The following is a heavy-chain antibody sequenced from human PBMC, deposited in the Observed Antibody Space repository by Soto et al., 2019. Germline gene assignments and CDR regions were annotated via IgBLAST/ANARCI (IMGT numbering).Heavy chain of an antibody. D-gene: IGHD3-10*01. J-gene: IGHJ4*02. CDR1: GGSFSGYY. V-gene: IGHV4-34*01. Sequence: QVQLQQWGAGLLKPSETLSLTCAVYGGSFSGYYWSWIRQPPGKGLEWIGEINHSGSTNYNPSLKSRVTIXXDTSKNQFSLKLSSVTAADTAVYYCARGGRWHPYYWGQGTLVTVSS. CDR3: ARGGRWHPYY. CDR2: INHSGST.